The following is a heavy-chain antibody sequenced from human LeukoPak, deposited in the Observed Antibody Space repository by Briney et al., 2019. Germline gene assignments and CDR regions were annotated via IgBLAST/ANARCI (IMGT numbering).Heavy chain of an antibody. CDR3: ARDAHYDFWSGYYSTWPLGY. CDR2: ISSSISYI. J-gene: IGHJ4*02. V-gene: IGHV3-21*01. Sequence: WIRQAPGKGLEWVSSISSSISYIYYADSVKGRFTISRDNAKNSLYLQMNSLRAEDTAVYYCARDAHYDFWSGYYSTWPLGYWGQGTLVTVSS. D-gene: IGHD3-3*01.